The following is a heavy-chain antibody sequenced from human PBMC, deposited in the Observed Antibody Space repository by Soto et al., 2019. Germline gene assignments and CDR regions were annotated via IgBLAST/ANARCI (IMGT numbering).Heavy chain of an antibody. D-gene: IGHD3-10*01. CDR3: ARQGSNEYYYYGMDV. V-gene: IGHV1-69*12. CDR1: GGTFSSYA. CDR2: IIRIFGTP. J-gene: IGHJ6*02. Sequence: QVQLVQSGAEVKKPGSSVKASCKASGGTFSSYAINWVRQAPGQGLEWMGGIIRIFGTPDYAQRFQGRVTITADESTSTAYMELSSLRSEDTAVYYCARQGSNEYYYYGMDVWGQGTTVTVSS.